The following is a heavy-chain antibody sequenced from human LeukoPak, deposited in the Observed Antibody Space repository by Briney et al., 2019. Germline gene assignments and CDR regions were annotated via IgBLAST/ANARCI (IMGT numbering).Heavy chain of an antibody. J-gene: IGHJ4*02. Sequence: SVKVSCKASGGTFSSYAISWVRQAPGQGLEWMGGIIPIFGTANYAQKFQGRVTITADKSTSTAYMELSSLRSEDTAVYYCATGSRYCSSGSCYSPIDYWGQGTLVTVSS. V-gene: IGHV1-69*06. CDR3: ATGSRYCSSGSCYSPIDY. D-gene: IGHD2-15*01. CDR1: GGTFSSYA. CDR2: IIPIFGTA.